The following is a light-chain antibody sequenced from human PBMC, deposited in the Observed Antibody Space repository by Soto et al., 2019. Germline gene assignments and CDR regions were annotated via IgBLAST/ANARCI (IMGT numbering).Light chain of an antibody. J-gene: IGKJ1*01. CDR3: QQTYTSVAT. CDR1: QRVDSY. Sequence: DIQVTQSPSSLSASVGDSVTLSCQTSQRVDSYIHWYQHQSGKPPKPLIYAASTLQDGVPSRFSGGVSGTAFSLIITGLQPGDSATYYCQQTYTSVATFGQGTKV. V-gene: IGKV1-39*01. CDR2: AAS.